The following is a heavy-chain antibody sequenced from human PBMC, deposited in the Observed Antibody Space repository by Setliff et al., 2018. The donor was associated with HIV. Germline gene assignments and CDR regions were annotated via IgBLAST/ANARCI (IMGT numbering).Heavy chain of an antibody. Sequence: SVKVSCKASGGTFSSYAISWVRQAPGQGLEWMGRIIPILGIPNYAQNFQGRLTISADKSTRTAYLELSSLRSDDSAVYFCAKEQEIGSYLDPWGQGTLVTVSS. CDR3: AKEQEIGSYLDP. CDR2: IIPILGIP. V-gene: IGHV1-69*04. CDR1: GGTFSSYA. J-gene: IGHJ5*02. D-gene: IGHD2-2*02.